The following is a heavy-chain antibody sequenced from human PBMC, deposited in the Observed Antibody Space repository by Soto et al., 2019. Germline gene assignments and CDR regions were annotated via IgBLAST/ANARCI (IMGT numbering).Heavy chain of an antibody. Sequence: QVQLVQSGAEVKKPGASVKVSCKASGYTFTSYGISWVRQAPGQGLEWMGWISAYNGNTNYAQKLQGRVTMTTDTSTSTAYMELRGLRSDDTAVYYCARVKHTAVAGGPIDYWGQGTLVTVSS. D-gene: IGHD6-19*01. J-gene: IGHJ4*02. CDR2: ISAYNGNT. V-gene: IGHV1-18*01. CDR3: ARVKHTAVAGGPIDY. CDR1: GYTFTSYG.